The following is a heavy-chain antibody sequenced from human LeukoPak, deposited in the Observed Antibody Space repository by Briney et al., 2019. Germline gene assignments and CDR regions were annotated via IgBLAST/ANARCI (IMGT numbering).Heavy chain of an antibody. Sequence: GGSLRLSCAASGFTLSSDWMHWVRQAPGKGLVWVSRIESDGSGTTYADFVKGRFTISRDNAKNTLYLQMNSLRAEDTAVYFCARDRSYSLDYWGQGTLVTVSS. CDR1: GFTLSSDW. D-gene: IGHD1-26*01. V-gene: IGHV3-74*01. CDR3: ARDRSYSLDY. CDR2: IESDGSGT. J-gene: IGHJ4*02.